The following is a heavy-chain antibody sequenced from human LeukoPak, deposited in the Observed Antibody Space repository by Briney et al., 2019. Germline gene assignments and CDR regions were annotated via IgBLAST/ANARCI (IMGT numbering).Heavy chain of an antibody. D-gene: IGHD5-18*01. CDR2: IRSKTYGGTT. J-gene: IGHJ6*02. Sequence: RSLRLSCTVSGFTFGDHAMSGVRQAPGRGLEWVGFIRSKTYGGTTEYAASVKGRFIISRDDSTSIAYLQMTSLKTEDTAVYYCTRGPIQLWLYHGMDVWGQGTTVTVSS. CDR1: GFTFGDHA. V-gene: IGHV3-49*04. CDR3: TRGPIQLWLYHGMDV.